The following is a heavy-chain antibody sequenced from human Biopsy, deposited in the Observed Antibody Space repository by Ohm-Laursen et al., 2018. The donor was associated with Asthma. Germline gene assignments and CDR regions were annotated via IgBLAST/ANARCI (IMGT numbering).Heavy chain of an antibody. D-gene: IGHD3-9*01. CDR2: IRPNFRGV. J-gene: IGHJ3*01. V-gene: IGHV3-23*02. CDR3: VKDTEETPTGYYTFEV. Sequence: GQTLSLTCAASGFAFDYYAMSWARQAPGGGLAWVATIRPNFRGVDYVASVTGRFTVTRDDSKNTLYLDMTRLRAEDTAVYYCVKDTEETPTGYYTFEVWGRGTMVTVSS. CDR1: GFAFDYYA.